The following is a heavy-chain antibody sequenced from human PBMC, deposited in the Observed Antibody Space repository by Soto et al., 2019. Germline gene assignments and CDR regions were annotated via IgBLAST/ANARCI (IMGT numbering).Heavy chain of an antibody. Sequence: QVQLVQSGAEVKKPGASVKVSCKASGYTFTGYYMHWVRQAPGQGLEWMGWINPNSGDTNYAQKFQGWVTMTRDTSISTAYMELSRLRSDDTAVYYCARGGSVLLWFGEYYYYYGMDVWGQGTTVTVSS. CDR2: INPNSGDT. CDR1: GYTFTGYY. V-gene: IGHV1-2*04. D-gene: IGHD3-10*01. J-gene: IGHJ6*02. CDR3: ARGGSVLLWFGEYYYYYGMDV.